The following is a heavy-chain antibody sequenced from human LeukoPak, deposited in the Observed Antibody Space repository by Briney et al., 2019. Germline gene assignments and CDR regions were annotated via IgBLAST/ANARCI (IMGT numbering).Heavy chain of an antibody. V-gene: IGHV3-7*01. CDR2: IKQDGSEK. Sequence: GRSLRLSCAASGFTFSSYAMHWVRQAPGKGLEWVANIKQDGSEKYYVDSVKGRFTISRDNAKNSLYLQMNSLRAEDTAVYYCAEVVATNHWGQGTLVTVSS. CDR1: GFTFSSYA. J-gene: IGHJ5*02. D-gene: IGHD5-12*01. CDR3: AEVVATNH.